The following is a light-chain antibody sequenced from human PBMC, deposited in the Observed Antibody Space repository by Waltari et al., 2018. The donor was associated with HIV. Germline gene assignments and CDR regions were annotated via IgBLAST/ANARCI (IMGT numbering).Light chain of an antibody. V-gene: IGKV1D-12*01. J-gene: IGKJ2*01. CDR3: RQTDSFPYT. Sequence: DIQMTQSPSSVSASVGDRVTITCRTSPPISSWLAWYQQKPGKAPELLIYAASSVQSWVPSRFSGRGSVTDFTLTLSSLQPEDCSTYYCRQTDSFPYTFGQGTKLRIK. CDR2: AAS. CDR1: PPISSW.